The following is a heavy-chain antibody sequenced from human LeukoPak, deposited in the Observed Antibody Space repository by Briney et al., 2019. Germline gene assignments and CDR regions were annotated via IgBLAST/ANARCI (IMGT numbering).Heavy chain of an antibody. CDR3: ARGIGSQLRSGWFDP. CDR1: GFTFSNYA. D-gene: IGHD3-3*01. J-gene: IGHJ5*02. V-gene: IGHV3-66*01. CDR2: IYSGGNT. Sequence: GGSLRLSCAASGFTFSNYAMTWVRQAPGKGLEWVSVIYSGGNTYYADSVEGRFTMSRDNSKNTLYLQMNSLRAEDTAVYYCARGIGSQLRSGWFDPWGQGTLVTVSS.